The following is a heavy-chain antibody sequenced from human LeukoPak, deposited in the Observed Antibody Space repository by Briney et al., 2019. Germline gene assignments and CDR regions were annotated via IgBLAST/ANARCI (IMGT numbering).Heavy chain of an antibody. D-gene: IGHD3-16*01. CDR2: IIPIFGTA. V-gene: IGHV1-69*05. Sequence: SVKVSCKASGGTFSSYAISWVRQAPGQGLEWMGGIIPIFGTANYAQKFQGRVTITTDESTSTAYMELSSLRSEDTAVYYCARGRLGSSYYYYYMDVWGKGTTVTVSS. CDR1: GGTFSSYA. J-gene: IGHJ6*03. CDR3: ARGRLGSSYYYYYMDV.